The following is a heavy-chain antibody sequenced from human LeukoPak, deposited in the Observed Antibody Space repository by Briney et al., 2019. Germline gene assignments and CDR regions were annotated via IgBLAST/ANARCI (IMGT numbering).Heavy chain of an antibody. Sequence: ASVKVSCKASGGTFSSYAISWVRQAPGQGLEWMGGIIPIFGTANYAQKFQDRVTITTDESTSTAYIELMSLRSDDTAVYYCARDYCSSTSCYNNRGYWGQGTLVTVSS. CDR2: IIPIFGTA. V-gene: IGHV1-69*05. CDR1: GGTFSSYA. J-gene: IGHJ4*02. D-gene: IGHD2-2*02. CDR3: ARDYCSSTSCYNNRGY.